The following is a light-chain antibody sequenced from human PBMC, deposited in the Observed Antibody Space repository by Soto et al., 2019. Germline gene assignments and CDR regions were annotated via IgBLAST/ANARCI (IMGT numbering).Light chain of an antibody. V-gene: IGLV2-14*03. CDR1: SSDVGGYNY. CDR3: SSYTTSNTRQIV. CDR2: DVS. J-gene: IGLJ1*01. Sequence: QSAVTQPASVSGSPGQSITISCTGNSSDVGGYNYVSWYQHPPGKAPKLIIYDVSNRPSGVSIRFSGSKSDNTASLTISGLQPEDEADYHCSSYTTSNTRQIVFGTGTKLTVL.